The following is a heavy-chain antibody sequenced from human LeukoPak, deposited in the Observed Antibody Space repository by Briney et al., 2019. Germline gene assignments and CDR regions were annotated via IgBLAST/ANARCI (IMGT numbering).Heavy chain of an antibody. V-gene: IGHV3-23*01. J-gene: IGHJ4*02. Sequence: GGSLRLSCAASGFSFRNYAISWVRQAPGKGLEWVSSISGSGGSTYSADSVKGRFTISRDTSKNTLYLQMNSLRAEDTALYYCAKANVAMVRGVIDYWGQGTLVTVSS. CDR2: ISGSGGST. CDR1: GFSFRNYA. CDR3: AKANVAMVRGVIDY. D-gene: IGHD3-10*01.